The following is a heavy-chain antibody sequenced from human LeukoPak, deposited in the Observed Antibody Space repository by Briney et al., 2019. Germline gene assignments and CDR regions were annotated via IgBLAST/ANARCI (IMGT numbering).Heavy chain of an antibody. CDR1: GYTFTNYW. Sequence: GESLKISCKGSGYTFTNYWIAWVRQLPGKGLEWMGIIYPGDSDTRYSPSIQGQVTISADKSISTAYLQWSSLKASDTAIYYCARRLYSGSSTFWFDPWGQGTLVTVSS. CDR2: IYPGDSDT. D-gene: IGHD6-6*01. V-gene: IGHV5-51*01. CDR3: ARRLYSGSSTFWFDP. J-gene: IGHJ5*02.